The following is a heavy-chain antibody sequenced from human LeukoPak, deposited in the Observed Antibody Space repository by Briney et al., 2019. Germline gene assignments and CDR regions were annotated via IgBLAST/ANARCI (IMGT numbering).Heavy chain of an antibody. CDR2: ISSSSTAI. V-gene: IGHV3-48*01. CDR3: AREYSSSSGRAFDI. CDR1: GFTFTTYT. J-gene: IGHJ3*02. D-gene: IGHD6-6*01. Sequence: GGSLRLSCAAPGFTFTTYTMNWVRQAPGKGLEWVSYISSSSTAIYYADSVKGRFTISRDNAKNSLSLQMNSLRAEVTAVYYCAREYSSSSGRAFDIWGQGTMVTVSS.